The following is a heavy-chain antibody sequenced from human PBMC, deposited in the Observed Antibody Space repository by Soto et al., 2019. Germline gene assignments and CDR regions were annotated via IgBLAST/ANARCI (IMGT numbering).Heavy chain of an antibody. CDR1: GFTLSDVD. CDR2: MSYDGRNQ. D-gene: IGHD6-6*01. Sequence: QVQLVESGGGVVQPGTSLRLSCSASGFTLSDVDMHWVRQAPGKGLEWVAVMSYDGRNQYYADSVKGRFTVSRDSSKSTLYLQMNSLRTEDAAVYYCAKGGWYTSSSRSDCWGQGTLVTVSS. J-gene: IGHJ4*02. CDR3: AKGGWYTSSSRSDC. V-gene: IGHV3-30*18.